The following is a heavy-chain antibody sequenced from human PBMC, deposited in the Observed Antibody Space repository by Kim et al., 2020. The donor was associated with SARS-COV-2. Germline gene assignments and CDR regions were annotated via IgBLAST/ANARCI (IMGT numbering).Heavy chain of an antibody. J-gene: IGHJ4*02. D-gene: IGHD1-20*01. Sequence: STKDHADVVEGRFTISRDNAKNSLYLQMSSLRAEDTAVYYCARVTLEQAYWSQGTLVTVSS. CDR2: STK. V-gene: IGHV3-11*04. CDR3: ARVTLEQAY.